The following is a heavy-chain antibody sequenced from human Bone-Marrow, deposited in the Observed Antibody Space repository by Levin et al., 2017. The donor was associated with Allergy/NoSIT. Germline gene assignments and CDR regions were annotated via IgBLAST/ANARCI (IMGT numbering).Heavy chain of an antibody. CDR2: IYYSGST. CDR3: ARALPSGGNSYYYYYMDV. J-gene: IGHJ6*03. D-gene: IGHD4-23*01. V-gene: IGHV4-59*01. Sequence: SQTLSLTCTVSGGSISGYYWSWIRQPPEKGLEWIGYIYYSGSTKYNASLKSRVTISVDTSKNQFSLKLTSVTAADTAVYYCARALPSGGNSYYYYYMDVWGKGTTVTVSS. CDR1: GGSISGYY.